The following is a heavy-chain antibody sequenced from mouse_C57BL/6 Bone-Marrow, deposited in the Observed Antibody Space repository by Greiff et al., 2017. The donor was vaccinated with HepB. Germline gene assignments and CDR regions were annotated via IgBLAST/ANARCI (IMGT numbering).Heavy chain of an antibody. CDR3: ARWNYGSAFAY. CDR2: ISSGSSTI. V-gene: IGHV5-17*01. CDR1: GFTFSDYG. D-gene: IGHD1-1*01. Sequence: EVKLVESGGGLVKPGGSLKLSCAASGFTFSDYGMHWVRQAPEKGLEWVAYISSGSSTIYYADTVKGRFTISRDNAKNTLFLQMTSLRAEDTAMYCCARWNYGSAFAYWGQGTLVTVSA. J-gene: IGHJ3*01.